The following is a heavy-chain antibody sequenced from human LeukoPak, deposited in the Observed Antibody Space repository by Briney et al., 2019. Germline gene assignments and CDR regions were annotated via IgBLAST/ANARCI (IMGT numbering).Heavy chain of an antibody. Sequence: SVKVSCKASGGTFSSYAISWVRQAPGQGLEWMGRIIPILGIANYAQKFQGRVTITADKSTSTAYMELSSLRSEDTAVYYCAKDAFSYNGIFDAFDIWGQGTMVTVSS. V-gene: IGHV1-69*04. CDR1: GGTFSSYA. CDR3: AKDAFSYNGIFDAFDI. J-gene: IGHJ3*02. CDR2: IIPILGIA. D-gene: IGHD2/OR15-2a*01.